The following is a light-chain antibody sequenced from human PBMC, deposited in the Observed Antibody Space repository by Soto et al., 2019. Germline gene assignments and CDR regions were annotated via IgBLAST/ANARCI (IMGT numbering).Light chain of an antibody. Sequence: QSVLTQPPSASGTPGQRVTISCSGSSSNIGSKTVNWYQQLPGTAPKLLIYSNNQRPSGVPDRLSGSKSCTSASLPISGLQSEDEAEYYCAAWDDSLNGWVFGGGTKVTVL. CDR3: AAWDDSLNGWV. CDR2: SNN. V-gene: IGLV1-44*01. CDR1: SSNIGSKT. J-gene: IGLJ3*02.